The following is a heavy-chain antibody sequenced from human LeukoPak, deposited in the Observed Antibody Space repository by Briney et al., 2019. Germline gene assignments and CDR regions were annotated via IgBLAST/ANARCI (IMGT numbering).Heavy chain of an antibody. V-gene: IGHV3-23*01. J-gene: IGHJ4*02. CDR2: IGGDSAT. D-gene: IGHD1-14*01. CDR1: GFTFSSYA. Sequence: GGSLRLSCAASGFTFSSYAMSWVRQAPGKGLEWVSTIGGDSATYYADSVKGRFTISRDNSKNTLYLQMNTLRVEDTALYYCAKDLLGIPQSDYWGQGTLVTVSS. CDR3: AKDLLGIPQSDY.